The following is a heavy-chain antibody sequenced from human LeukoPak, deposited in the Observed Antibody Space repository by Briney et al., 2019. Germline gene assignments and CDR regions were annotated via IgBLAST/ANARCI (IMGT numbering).Heavy chain of an antibody. CDR3: AKLFDPHYYYYMDV. J-gene: IGHJ6*03. V-gene: IGHV3-21*01. D-gene: IGHD3-9*01. CDR2: ISSSSSYI. CDR1: GFTFSSYS. Sequence: GGSLRLSCAASGFTFSSYSMNWVRQAPGKGLEWVSFISSSSSYIYYADSVKGRFTISRDNAKNSLYLQMNSLSAEDTAVYYCAKLFDPHYYYYMDVWGKGTTVTISS.